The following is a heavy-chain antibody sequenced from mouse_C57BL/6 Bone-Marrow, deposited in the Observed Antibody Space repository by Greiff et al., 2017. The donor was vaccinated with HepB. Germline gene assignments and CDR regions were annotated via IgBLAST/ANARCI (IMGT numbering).Heavy chain of an antibody. Sequence: VQRVESGAELVRPGTSVKVSCKASGYAFTNYLIEWVKQRPGQGLEWIGVINPGSGGTNYNEKFKGKATLTADKSSSTAYMQLSSLTSEDSAVYFCARGTTAPFAYWGQGTLVTVSA. V-gene: IGHV1-54*01. CDR3: ARGTTAPFAY. D-gene: IGHD1-2*01. CDR1: GYAFTNYL. J-gene: IGHJ3*01. CDR2: INPGSGGT.